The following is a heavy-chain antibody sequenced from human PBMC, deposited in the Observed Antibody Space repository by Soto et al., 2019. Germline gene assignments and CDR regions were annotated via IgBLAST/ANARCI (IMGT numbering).Heavy chain of an antibody. V-gene: IGHV1-24*01. D-gene: IGHD3-22*01. CDR2: FDPEDGET. Sequence: GASVKVSCKVSGYTLTELSMHWVRQAPGKGLEWMGGFDPEDGETIYAQKFQGRVTMTEDTSTDTAYMELSSLRSEDTAVYYCAPIPNYYDSSGYYIPYYFDYWGQGTLVTVSS. CDR3: APIPNYYDSSGYYIPYYFDY. J-gene: IGHJ4*02. CDR1: GYTLTELS.